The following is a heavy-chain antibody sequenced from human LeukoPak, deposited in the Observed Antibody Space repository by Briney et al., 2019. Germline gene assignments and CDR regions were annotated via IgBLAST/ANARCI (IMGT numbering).Heavy chain of an antibody. CDR2: INPNSGGT. V-gene: IGHV1-2*02. J-gene: IGHJ4*02. D-gene: IGHD6-13*01. Sequence: APVKVSCKASGYTFTGYYMHWVRQAPGQGLEWMGWINPNSGGTNYAQKFQGRVTMTRDTAISTAYMELSRLRSDDTAVYYCARDSYIAAAGTCDYWGQGTLVTVSS. CDR1: GYTFTGYY. CDR3: ARDSYIAAAGTCDY.